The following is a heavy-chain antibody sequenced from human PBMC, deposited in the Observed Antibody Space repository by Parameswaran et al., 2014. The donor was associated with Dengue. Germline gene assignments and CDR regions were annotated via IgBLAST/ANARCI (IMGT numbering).Heavy chain of an antibody. J-gene: IGHJ4*02. Sequence: VRQAPGKGLEWVSTISGSGGGTFYADSVKGRFTISRDNSKNTLYLQMISLRFDDTAVYYCAKVHRYQLLVDFDYWGLGTLVTVSS. CDR3: AKVHRYQLLVDFDY. D-gene: IGHD2-2*01. V-gene: IGHV3-23*01. CDR2: ISGSGGGT.